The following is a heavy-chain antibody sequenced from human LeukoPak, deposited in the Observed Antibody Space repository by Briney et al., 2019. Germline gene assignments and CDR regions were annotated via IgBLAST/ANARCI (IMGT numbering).Heavy chain of an antibody. V-gene: IGHV5-10-1*01. CDR1: GYSFPSFW. D-gene: IGHD6-19*01. Sequence: GESLKISCKTSGYSFPSFWITWVRQMPGKGLEWMGRIDPSDSYTNYSPSFEGHVNSSADRSISTAYLQWRILKASDTAIYYCARASGSSWFDPWGQGTLVTVSS. CDR3: ARASGSSWFDP. J-gene: IGHJ5*02. CDR2: IDPSDSYT.